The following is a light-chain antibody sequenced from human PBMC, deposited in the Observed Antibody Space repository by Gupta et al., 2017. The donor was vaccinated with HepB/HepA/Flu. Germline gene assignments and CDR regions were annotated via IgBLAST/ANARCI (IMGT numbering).Light chain of an antibody. CDR1: QSVVGK. J-gene: IGKJ1*01. Sequence: DTVMTQAPATLPLSPGERATLSCRASQSVVGKVAWYQHKPGQAPRLLIYDASTRAAGVPVRFSGSGYGTDFTLTISGLQSEDFAVYYCQHHYNWPPWTFGQGTRVEIK. V-gene: IGKV3-15*01. CDR2: DAS. CDR3: QHHYNWPPWT.